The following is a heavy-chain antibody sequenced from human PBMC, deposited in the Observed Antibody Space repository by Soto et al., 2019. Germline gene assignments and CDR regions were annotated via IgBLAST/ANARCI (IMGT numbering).Heavy chain of an antibody. CDR1: GYTFTGYF. D-gene: IGHD3-10*01. Sequence: ASVKAFCKASGYTFTGYFMHWVRQAPGQGLECMGWINPYSGGADYAQSFQGRVTMTRDTSISTVYMELSRLRFDDTAVYYCARVIRGAYYNSPLDTWGQGAVVTLL. J-gene: IGHJ5*02. CDR3: ARVIRGAYYNSPLDT. V-gene: IGHV1-2*02. CDR2: INPYSGGA.